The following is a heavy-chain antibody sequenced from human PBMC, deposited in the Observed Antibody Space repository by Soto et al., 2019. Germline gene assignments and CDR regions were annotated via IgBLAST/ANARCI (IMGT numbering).Heavy chain of an antibody. CDR1: GGSISTSSYY. V-gene: IGHV4-39*01. Sequence: PSETLSLTCTVSGGSISTSSYYWGGILQPPGKGLEWIGGIYYSGSTSYIPSSQSRVTRPVDTSTNQYSRTRSSVTAADTALYYPATLEIVGVTGGWDYFDYWGQGTLVTVSS. J-gene: IGHJ4*02. D-gene: IGHD6-19*01. CDR2: IYYSGST. CDR3: ATLEIVGVTGGWDYFDY.